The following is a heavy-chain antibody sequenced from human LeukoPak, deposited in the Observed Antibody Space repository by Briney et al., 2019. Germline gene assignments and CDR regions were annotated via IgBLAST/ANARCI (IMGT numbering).Heavy chain of an antibody. J-gene: IGHJ4*02. CDR2: ISSNGGSS. CDR1: GFTFSAYA. CDR3: VKITSVTGGDC. D-gene: IGHD1-1*01. Sequence: GGSLRLSCSASGFTFSAYAMYWVRQAPGKGLEYVSGISSNGGSSFYADSVKGRFTISRDNSKNTLYLQTSSLRAEDTAVYYCVKITSVTGGDCWGQGTRLTVSS. V-gene: IGHV3-64D*09.